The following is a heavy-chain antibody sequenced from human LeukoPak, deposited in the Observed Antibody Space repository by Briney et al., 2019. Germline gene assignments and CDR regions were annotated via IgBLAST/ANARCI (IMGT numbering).Heavy chain of an antibody. CDR1: GFTVSSNY. V-gene: IGHV3-53*01. Sequence: GGSLRLSCAASGFTVSSNYMSCVRQAPGKGLEWVSVIYSGGTTHYADSVKGRFTISRDNSKNTLFLQMNSLRAEDTAVYYCASSPLGYSYYYMDVWGKGTTVTVSS. CDR3: ASSPLGYSYYYMDV. J-gene: IGHJ6*03. CDR2: IYSGGTT.